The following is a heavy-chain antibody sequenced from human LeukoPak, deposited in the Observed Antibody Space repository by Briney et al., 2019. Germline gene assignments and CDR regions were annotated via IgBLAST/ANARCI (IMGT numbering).Heavy chain of an antibody. V-gene: IGHV3-21*01. CDR2: ISSSSSYI. Sequence: GGSLRLSCAASGFTFSSYSMNWVRQAPGKGLEWVSSISSSSSYIYYADSVKGRFTISRDNAKNSLYLQMNSLRAEDTAVYYCASHLRSWYYFDYWGQGTLVTVSS. D-gene: IGHD6-13*01. CDR1: GFTFSSYS. CDR3: ASHLRSWYYFDY. J-gene: IGHJ4*02.